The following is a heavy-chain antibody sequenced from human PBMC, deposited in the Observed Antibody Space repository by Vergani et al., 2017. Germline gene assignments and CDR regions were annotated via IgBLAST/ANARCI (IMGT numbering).Heavy chain of an antibody. CDR3: ARDRTSSSWYSNFYYYGMDV. CDR1: GGSISSYY. V-gene: IGHV4-59*01. Sequence: QVQLQESGPGLVKPSETLSLTCTVSGGSISSYYWSWIRQPPGKGLEWIGYIYYSGSTNYNPSLKSRVTISVDTSKNQFSLKLSSVTAADTAVYYCARDRTSSSWYSNFYYYGMDVWGQGP. D-gene: IGHD6-13*01. J-gene: IGHJ6*02. CDR2: IYYSGST.